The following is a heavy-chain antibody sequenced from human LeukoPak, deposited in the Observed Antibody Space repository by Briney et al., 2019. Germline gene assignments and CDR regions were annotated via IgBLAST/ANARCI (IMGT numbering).Heavy chain of an antibody. Sequence: SETLSLTCAVYIDSFSNYHWNWIRQTPAKGMEWIGEVNESGGTNISPSLRSRVILSVDTSKNQFSLKLISVTVADTAIYYCARHYYGSGSYFYWGQGTLVTVSS. D-gene: IGHD3-10*01. CDR3: ARHYYGSGSYFY. J-gene: IGHJ4*02. CDR2: VNESGGT. V-gene: IGHV4-34*01. CDR1: IDSFSNYH.